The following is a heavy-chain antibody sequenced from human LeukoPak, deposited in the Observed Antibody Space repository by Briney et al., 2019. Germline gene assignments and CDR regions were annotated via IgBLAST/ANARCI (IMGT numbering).Heavy chain of an antibody. CDR2: IYYSGST. Sequence: SETLSLTCTVSGGSISSSSYYWGWIRQPPGKGLEWIGSIYYSGSTYYNPSLKSRVTMSVDTSKNQVSLELSSVTAADTAVYYCARVGYCSSTTCYIKAFDIWGQGTVVTVSS. CDR3: ARVGYCSSTTCYIKAFDI. CDR1: GGSISSSSYY. V-gene: IGHV4-39*07. J-gene: IGHJ3*02. D-gene: IGHD2-2*02.